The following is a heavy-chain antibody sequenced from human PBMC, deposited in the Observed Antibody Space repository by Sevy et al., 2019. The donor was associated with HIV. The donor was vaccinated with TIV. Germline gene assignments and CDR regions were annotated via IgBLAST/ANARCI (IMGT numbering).Heavy chain of an antibody. D-gene: IGHD6-13*01. Sequence: GGSLRLSCAASNLTFEDYAMHWVRRAPGKGLEWVSGISWNGAGIGFAASVKGRFTISRDNAKSSVYLQINSLTPEDRGVYYCAKGQQLITQSGSYFYYGMNVWGQGTTVTVSS. CDR1: NLTFEDYA. CDR2: ISWNGAGI. CDR3: AKGQQLITQSGSYFYYGMNV. V-gene: IGHV3-9*01. J-gene: IGHJ6*02.